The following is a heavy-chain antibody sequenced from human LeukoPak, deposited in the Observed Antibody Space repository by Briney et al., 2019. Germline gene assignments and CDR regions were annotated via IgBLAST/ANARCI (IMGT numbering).Heavy chain of an antibody. CDR1: GFIFSTYG. J-gene: IGHJ4*02. CDR3: GRAGYSSGWYYFDY. CDR2: SKNDGRST. D-gene: IGHD6-19*01. V-gene: IGHV3-74*01. Sequence: GGPLRLSCAASGFIFSTYGMHWVPKAPGKGLVWVSRSKNDGRSTSYADSVKGRFTISRDSAKNTLFLQMDSLRAEDTAVYYCGRAGYSSGWYYFDYWGQGTLVTVSS.